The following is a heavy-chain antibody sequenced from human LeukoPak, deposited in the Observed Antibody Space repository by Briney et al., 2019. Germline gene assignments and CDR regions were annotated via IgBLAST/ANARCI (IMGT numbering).Heavy chain of an antibody. V-gene: IGHV3-30*02. J-gene: IGHJ4*02. CDR1: GFTFSSYG. D-gene: IGHD3-10*01. CDR2: IRYDGSNK. Sequence: GGSLRLSCAASGFTFSSYGMHWVRQAPGKGLEWVAFIRYDGSNKYYADSVKGRFTISRDNSKNTLYLQMNSLRAEDTAVYYCARGSRNSGSTHDFDYWGQGTLVTVSS. CDR3: ARGSRNSGSTHDFDY.